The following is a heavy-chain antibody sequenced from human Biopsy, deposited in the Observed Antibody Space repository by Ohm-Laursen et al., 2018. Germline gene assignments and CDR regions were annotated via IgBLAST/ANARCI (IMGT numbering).Heavy chain of an antibody. V-gene: IGHV4-59*08. Sequence: SETLSLTCSVSGVYISDYYWSWIRQPPGRGLEWVGSIYYSGSTNYNPSLKSRVTISADTSKSQLSLHLTSVTAADTAVYYCASRGLVMASDYYFDDWGQGTLDTVSS. CDR1: GVYISDYY. D-gene: IGHD3/OR15-3a*01. J-gene: IGHJ4*02. CDR3: ASRGLVMASDYYFDD. CDR2: IYYSGST.